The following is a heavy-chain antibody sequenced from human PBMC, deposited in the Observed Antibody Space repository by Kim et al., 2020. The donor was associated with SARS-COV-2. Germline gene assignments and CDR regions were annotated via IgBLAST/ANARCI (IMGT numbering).Heavy chain of an antibody. CDR1: GFTFSSYG. CDR2: IWYDGSNK. CDR3: AKDLVGARGVPAALFYYYYGMDV. V-gene: IGHV3-33*06. J-gene: IGHJ6*02. Sequence: GGSLRLSCAASGFTFSSYGMHWVRQAPGKGLEWVAVIWYDGSNKYYADSVKGRFTISRDNSKNTLYLQMNSLRAEDTAVYYCAKDLVGARGVPAALFYYYYGMDVWGQGTTVTVSS. D-gene: IGHD2-2*01.